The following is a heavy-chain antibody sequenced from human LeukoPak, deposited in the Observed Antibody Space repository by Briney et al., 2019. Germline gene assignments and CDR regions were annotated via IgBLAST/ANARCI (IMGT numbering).Heavy chain of an antibody. V-gene: IGHV3-21*01. D-gene: IGHD2-2*02. Sequence: PGGSLRLSCAASGFTFSSYSMNWVRQAPGKGLEWVSSISSSSSYIYYADSVKGRFTISRDNAKNSLYLQMNSLRAEDTAVYYCARLGVVVPAAISLDYWGQGTLVTVSS. CDR3: ARLGVVVPAAISLDY. CDR1: GFTFSSYS. CDR2: ISSSSSYI. J-gene: IGHJ4*02.